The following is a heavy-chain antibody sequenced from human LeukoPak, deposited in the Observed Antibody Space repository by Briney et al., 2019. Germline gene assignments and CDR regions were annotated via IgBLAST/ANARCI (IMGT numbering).Heavy chain of an antibody. D-gene: IGHD6-13*01. CDR3: AREEGSSWYYY. V-gene: IGHV3-53*01. CDR1: GFPVSSNY. CDR2: IYSGGSA. J-gene: IGHJ4*02. Sequence: GGSLRLSCAASGFPVSSNYISWVRQAPGKGLEWVSVIYSGGSAYYADSAKGRFTISRDNSKNTLYLQMNSLRAEDTAVYYCAREEGSSWYYYWGQGTLVTVSS.